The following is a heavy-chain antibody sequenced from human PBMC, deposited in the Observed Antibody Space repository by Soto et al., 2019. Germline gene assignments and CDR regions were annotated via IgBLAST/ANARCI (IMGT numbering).Heavy chain of an antibody. CDR2: IYYSGST. V-gene: IGHV4-39*01. Sequence: PSETLSLTCTVSGGSISSSSYYWGWIRQPPGKGLEWIGSIYYSGSTYYNPSLKSRVTISVDTSKNQFSLKLSSVTAADTAVYYCASQSGSYFAFYYYGMDVWGQGTTVTVSS. D-gene: IGHD1-26*01. CDR1: GGSISSSSYY. J-gene: IGHJ6*02. CDR3: ASQSGSYFAFYYYGMDV.